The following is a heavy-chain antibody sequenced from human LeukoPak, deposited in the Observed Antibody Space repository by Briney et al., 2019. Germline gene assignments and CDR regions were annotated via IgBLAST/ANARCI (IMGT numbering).Heavy chain of an antibody. D-gene: IGHD1-26*01. Sequence: PSETLSLTCTVSGGSISSYYWSWIRQPAGKGLEWIGRIYTSGSTNYNPSLKSRVTMSVDTSKNQFSLKLSSVTAADTAVYYCARDSGSGSYPTGDWFDPWGQGTLVTVSS. CDR2: IYTSGST. J-gene: IGHJ5*02. V-gene: IGHV4-4*07. CDR3: ARDSGSGSYPTGDWFDP. CDR1: GGSISSYY.